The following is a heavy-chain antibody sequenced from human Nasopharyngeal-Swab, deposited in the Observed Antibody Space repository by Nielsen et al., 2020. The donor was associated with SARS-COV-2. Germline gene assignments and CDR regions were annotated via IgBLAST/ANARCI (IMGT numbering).Heavy chain of an antibody. CDR2: ITPFNGNA. CDR3: ASGECINGVCNPTDVLDV. Sequence: SVKASCKASGFSITYRFLHWMRQAPGQALEWMGWITPFNGNAKYAQKFQGRVSITRDGSRTTASLELSSLRPDDTAMYFCASGECINGVCNPTDVLDVWGQGTSVTVSS. J-gene: IGHJ6*02. V-gene: IGHV1-45*02. CDR1: GFSITYRF. D-gene: IGHD2-8*01.